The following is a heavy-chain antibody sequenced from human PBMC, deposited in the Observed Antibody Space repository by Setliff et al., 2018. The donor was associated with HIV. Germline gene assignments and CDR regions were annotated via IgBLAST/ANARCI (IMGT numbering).Heavy chain of an antibody. CDR3: ARRETGVLYFGTFYYNGMDV. Sequence: GGSLRLSCAASGFIFTNYEMNWVRQAPGKGLEWVSYISDSGTTIYYADFVKGRFTISRDNAKNSLYLQMDSLRVEDTAVYYCARRETGVLYFGTFYYNGMDVWGQGTTVTV. CDR1: GFIFTNYE. D-gene: IGHD2-8*01. J-gene: IGHJ6*02. CDR2: ISDSGTTI. V-gene: IGHV3-48*03.